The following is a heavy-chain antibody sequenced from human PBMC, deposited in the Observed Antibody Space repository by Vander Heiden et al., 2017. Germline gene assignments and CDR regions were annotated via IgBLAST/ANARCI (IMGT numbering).Heavy chain of an antibody. V-gene: IGHV3-23*01. CDR2: ISGSGGST. D-gene: IGHD1-26*01. J-gene: IGHJ4*02. CDR1: GFPSNSYA. CDR3: AKGGGSYYGPNYFDY. Sequence: EVQLLESGGGLVQPGGSLRLSCEACGFPSNSYAMSWVRQAPGKGLEWVSGISGSGGSTYYADSAKGRFTISRDNSKNTLYLQMNSLRAEDTAVYYCAKGGGSYYGPNYFDYWGQGTLVTVSS.